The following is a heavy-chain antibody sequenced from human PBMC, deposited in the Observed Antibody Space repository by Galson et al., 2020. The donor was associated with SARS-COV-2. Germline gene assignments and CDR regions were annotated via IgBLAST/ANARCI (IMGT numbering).Heavy chain of an antibody. D-gene: IGHD6-6*01. J-gene: IGHJ6*02. CDR1: GFTFSSYA. Sequence: GGSLRLSCAASGFTFSSYAMHWVRQAPGKGLEWVAVISYDGSNKYYADSVKGRFTISRDNSKNTLYLQMNSLRAEDTAVYYCARDKTGSSLNYYYYGMDVWGQGTTVTVSS. V-gene: IGHV3-30*04. CDR3: ARDKTGSSLNYYYYGMDV. CDR2: ISYDGSNK.